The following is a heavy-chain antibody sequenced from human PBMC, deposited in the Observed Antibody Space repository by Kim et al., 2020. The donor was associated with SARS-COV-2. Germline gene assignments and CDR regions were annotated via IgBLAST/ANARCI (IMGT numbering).Heavy chain of an antibody. Sequence: TSDAQKFQGRVTMTRDTSTSTVYMELSSLRSEDTAVYYCARGRATYPVDYWGQGTLVTVSS. CDR2: T. D-gene: IGHD1-26*01. CDR3: ARGRATYPVDY. J-gene: IGHJ4*02. V-gene: IGHV1-46*01.